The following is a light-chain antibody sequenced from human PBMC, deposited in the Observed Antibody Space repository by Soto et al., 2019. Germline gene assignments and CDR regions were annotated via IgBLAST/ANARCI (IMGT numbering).Light chain of an antibody. Sequence: EIVLTQSPGTLSLSPGERATLSCRARQSVSSSYLAWYQQKPGQAPRLLIYGASSRANGIPDRFSGSGSGTDFTLTISRLEPEDFAVYYCQQYGSSPYTFGQGTKLEIK. CDR2: GAS. CDR3: QQYGSSPYT. CDR1: QSVSSSY. V-gene: IGKV3-20*01. J-gene: IGKJ2*01.